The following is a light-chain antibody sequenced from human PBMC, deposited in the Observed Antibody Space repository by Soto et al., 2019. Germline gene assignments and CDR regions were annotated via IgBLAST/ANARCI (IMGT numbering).Light chain of an antibody. CDR3: HHCNNWPPCT. CDR1: QSLSTY. Sequence: EIVLTQSPATLSLSPGERATLSCRASQSLSTYLAWYQQKPGQAPRLLIYGASNRATGIPARFSGSGSGTDFTRTISSLEPEDFAVYSCHHCNNWPPCTFGPGTKVDF. J-gene: IGKJ3*01. V-gene: IGKV3-11*01. CDR2: GAS.